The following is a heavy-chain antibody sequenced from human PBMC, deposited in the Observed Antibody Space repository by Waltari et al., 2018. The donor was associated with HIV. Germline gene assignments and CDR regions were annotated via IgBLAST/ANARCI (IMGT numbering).Heavy chain of an antibody. CDR2: IYHRGSS. V-gene: IGHV4-38-2*02. J-gene: IGHJ4*02. CDR3: ATIRAVAGSYYFDS. Sequence: VQLQESGPGLVKPSEPLSLTCSVSGYSLSSGYCWGLLRQPPGKGLEWIGNIYHRGSSYYHPSLESRVTISVDTSKNQFSLKVSSITAADTTLYYCATIRAVAGSYYFDSWGQGILVTVSS. D-gene: IGHD6-19*01. CDR1: GYSLSSGYC.